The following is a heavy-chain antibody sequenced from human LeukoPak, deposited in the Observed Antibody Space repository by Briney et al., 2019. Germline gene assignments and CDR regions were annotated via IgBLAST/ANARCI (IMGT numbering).Heavy chain of an antibody. V-gene: IGHV3-72*01. CDR3: TRWRSGTSD. CDR2: TRNKANNYAT. J-gene: IGHJ4*02. D-gene: IGHD4-23*01. Sequence: PGGSLRLTCAASGYTFSDHYIDSVRHAPGRGLEWVGHTRNKANNYATEYAASVKGRFTISRDDSRNSVYLQMNSLKTEDTAVYYCTRWRSGTSDWGQGTLVTVSS. CDR1: GYTFSDHY.